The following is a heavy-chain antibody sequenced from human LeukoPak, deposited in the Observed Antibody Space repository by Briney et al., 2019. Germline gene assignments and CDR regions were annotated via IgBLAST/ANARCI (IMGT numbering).Heavy chain of an antibody. CDR2: ISSSGSTI. D-gene: IGHD6-19*01. Sequence: GGSLRLSCGASGFPFSSYEMHSVPQAPGKGLEGGSYISSSGSTIYYADSVKGRFTISRDNAKNSLYLQMTSLRAEDTAVYYCARLDGLGDYWGQGTLVTVSS. CDR3: ARLDGLGDY. CDR1: GFPFSSYE. V-gene: IGHV3-48*03. J-gene: IGHJ4*02.